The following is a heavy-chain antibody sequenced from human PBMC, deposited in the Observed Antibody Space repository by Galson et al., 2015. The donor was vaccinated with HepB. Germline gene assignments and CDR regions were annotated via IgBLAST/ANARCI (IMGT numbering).Heavy chain of an antibody. Sequence: SVKVSCKASGYTFTSYGISWVRQAPGQGLEWMGWISAYNGNTNYAQKLQGRVTMTTDTSTSTAYMELRSLRSDDTAVYYCARLDAYGSGSYEYYFDYWGQGTLVTVSS. D-gene: IGHD3-10*01. J-gene: IGHJ4*02. CDR1: GYTFTSYG. CDR2: ISAYNGNT. V-gene: IGHV1-18*04. CDR3: ARLDAYGSGSYEYYFDY.